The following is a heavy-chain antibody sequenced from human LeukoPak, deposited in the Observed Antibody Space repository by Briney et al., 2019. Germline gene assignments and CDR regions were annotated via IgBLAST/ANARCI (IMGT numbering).Heavy chain of an antibody. CDR1: GFTLSSYS. CDR3: ARDRYYGSGKERYFDY. D-gene: IGHD3-10*01. CDR2: ISSSSSYI. V-gene: IGHV3-21*01. J-gene: IGHJ4*02. Sequence: KAGGSLRLSCAASGFTLSSYSMNWVRQAPGKGLEWVSSISSSSSYIYYADSVKGRFTISRDNAKNSLYLQMNSLRAEDTAVYYCARDRYYGSGKERYFDYWGQGTLVTVSS.